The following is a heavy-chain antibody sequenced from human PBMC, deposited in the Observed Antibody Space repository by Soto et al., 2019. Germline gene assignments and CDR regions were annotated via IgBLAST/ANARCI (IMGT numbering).Heavy chain of an antibody. CDR2: ISAGSDAI. D-gene: IGHD1-26*01. V-gene: IGHV3-48*02. CDR1: GFMFSIYT. CDR3: ARLYGISRVGTWVAP. J-gene: IGHJ5*02. Sequence: VQLVESGGGLVQPGGSLRLSCEASGFMFSIYTLNWVRQAPGKGLEWISYISAGSDAIHYADSVKGRFTVSRDNAKNKLYLQMNSLRDEDTAVYFCARLYGISRVGTWVAPWGQGNLVTVSS.